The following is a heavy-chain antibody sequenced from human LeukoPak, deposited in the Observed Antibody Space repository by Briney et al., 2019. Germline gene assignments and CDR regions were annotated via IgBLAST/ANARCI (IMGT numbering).Heavy chain of an antibody. CDR1: GFTFSSYE. CDR2: ISSSGSTI. D-gene: IGHD2-2*02. CDR3: ASQRHLYGAFDI. Sequence: GGSLRLSCAASGFTFSSYEMNWVRQAPGKGLEWVSYISSSGSTIYYADSVKGRFTISRDNSKNTLYLQMNSLRAEDTAVYYCASQRHLYGAFDIWGQGTMVTVSS. J-gene: IGHJ3*02. V-gene: IGHV3-48*03.